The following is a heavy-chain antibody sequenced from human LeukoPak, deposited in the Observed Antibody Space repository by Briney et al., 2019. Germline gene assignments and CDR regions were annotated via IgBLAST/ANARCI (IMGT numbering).Heavy chain of an antibody. CDR1: GYTLTELS. D-gene: IGHD3-22*01. J-gene: IGHJ4*02. CDR2: FDPEDGET. V-gene: IGHV1-24*01. CDR3: ATYWDYDSSGYYSPFDY. Sequence: ASVKVSCKVSGYTLTELSMHWVRQAPGKGLEWMGGFDPEDGETIYAQKFQGRVTMTEGTSTDTAYMELSSLRSEDTAVYYCATYWDYDSSGYYSPFDYWGQGTLVTVSS.